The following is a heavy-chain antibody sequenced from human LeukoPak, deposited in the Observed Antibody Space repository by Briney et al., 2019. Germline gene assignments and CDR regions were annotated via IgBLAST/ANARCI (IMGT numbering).Heavy chain of an antibody. CDR2: IWYDGSNK. Sequence: GRSLRLSCAASGFTFSSYGMHWVRQAPGKGLEWVAVIWYDGSNKYYADSVKGRFTISRDNSKNTLYLQMNSLRAEDTAVYYCARQWLGGDFDYWGQGTLVTVSS. CDR3: ARQWLGGDFDY. V-gene: IGHV3-33*01. D-gene: IGHD3-22*01. CDR1: GFTFSSYG. J-gene: IGHJ4*02.